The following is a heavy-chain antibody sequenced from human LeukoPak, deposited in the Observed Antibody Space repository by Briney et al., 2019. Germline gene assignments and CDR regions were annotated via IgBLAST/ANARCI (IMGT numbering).Heavy chain of an antibody. CDR1: GFTFSSYS. V-gene: IGHV3-21*04. J-gene: IGHJ3*02. D-gene: IGHD2-15*01. CDR3: ARAPRVASTDAFDI. CDR2: ISGSSSYI. Sequence: GGSLRLSCAASGFTFSSYSMNWVRQAPGKGLEWVSSISGSSSYIYYADSVKGRFTISRDNAENSLYLQMNSLRAEDTALYYCARAPRVASTDAFDIWGQGTMVTVSS.